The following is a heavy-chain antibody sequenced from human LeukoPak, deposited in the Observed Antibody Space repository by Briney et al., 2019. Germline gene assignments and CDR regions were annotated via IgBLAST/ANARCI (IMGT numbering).Heavy chain of an antibody. CDR3: ARDGGYAYDSSGYYLG. CDR2: IIPIFVTA. D-gene: IGHD3-22*01. Sequence: SVKVSCKASGGTFNSYAISWVRQAPGQGLEWMGGIIPIFVTADYAKKFQGRVTITADESTSTAYMELSSLRSEDTAVYYCARDGGYAYDSSGYYLGWGQGTLVTVSS. CDR1: GGTFNSYA. J-gene: IGHJ4*02. V-gene: IGHV1-69*01.